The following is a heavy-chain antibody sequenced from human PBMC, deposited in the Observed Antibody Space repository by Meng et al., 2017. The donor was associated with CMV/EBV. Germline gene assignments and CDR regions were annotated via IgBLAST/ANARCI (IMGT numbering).Heavy chain of an antibody. CDR2: ISSSSSYI. D-gene: IGHD2-15*01. CDR1: GFTFSSYS. J-gene: IGHJ6*02. V-gene: IGHV3-21*01. Sequence: LSLTCAASGFTFSSYSMNWVRQAPGKGLEWVSSISSSSSYIYYADSVKGRFTISRDNAKNSLHLQMNSLRAEDTAVYYCARDGIVVVVAATSYYGMDVWGQGTTVTVSS. CDR3: ARDGIVVVVAATSYYGMDV.